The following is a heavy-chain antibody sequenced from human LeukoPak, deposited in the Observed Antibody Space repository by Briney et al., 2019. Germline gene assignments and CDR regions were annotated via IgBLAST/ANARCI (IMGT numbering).Heavy chain of an antibody. CDR3: AKHEGCSTTSCTGDWFDP. CDR1: GGSISGSTYY. CDR2: VYYSGTA. D-gene: IGHD2-2*01. V-gene: IGHV4-39*01. Sequence: SETLSLTCTVSGGSISGSTYYWGWIRQPPGKRLECIGSVYYSGTAYYIPSLKSRGTISVDTSKNQFSLKLSSVTTADTAVYYCAKHEGCSTTSCTGDWFDPWGQGILVTVSS. J-gene: IGHJ5*02.